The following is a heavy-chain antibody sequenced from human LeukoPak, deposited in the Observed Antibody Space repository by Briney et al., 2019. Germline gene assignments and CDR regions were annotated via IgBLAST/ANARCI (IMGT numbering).Heavy chain of an antibody. J-gene: IGHJ4*02. Sequence: SQTLSLTCTVSGGSISSGGYYWSWIRQHPGKSLEWIGYIYYSGSTYYNPSLKSRVTISVDTSKNQFSLKLSSVTAADTAVYYCARDTAAATVDYWGQGTLVTVSS. CDR1: GGSISSGGYY. CDR3: ARDTAAATVDY. D-gene: IGHD6-13*01. CDR2: IYYSGST. V-gene: IGHV4-31*03.